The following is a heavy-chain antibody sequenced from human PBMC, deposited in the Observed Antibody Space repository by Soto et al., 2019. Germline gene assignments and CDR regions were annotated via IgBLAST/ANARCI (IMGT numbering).Heavy chain of an antibody. CDR2: ISDSGATT. V-gene: IGHV3-23*01. CDR3: AKAARTTTLYNFDF. CDR1: GFTFSSFG. D-gene: IGHD1-1*01. Sequence: EVQLLESGGALVQPGGSLRLSCAASGFTFSSFGMNWVRQALGKGLEWVSLISDSGATTFHADSVKGRFTVSRDNSKNTLFLQMNSLRAEDTAVYYCAKAARTTTLYNFDFWGQGTLVTVSS. J-gene: IGHJ4*02.